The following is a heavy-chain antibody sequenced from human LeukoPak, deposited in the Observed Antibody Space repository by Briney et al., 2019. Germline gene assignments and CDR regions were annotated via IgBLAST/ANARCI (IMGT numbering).Heavy chain of an antibody. J-gene: IGHJ6*03. D-gene: IGHD6-6*01. CDR3: ARVSSSSYYYYYMDV. CDR1: GFTFSSCW. Sequence: GGSLRLSCAASGFTFSSCWMSWVRQAPGKGLEWVANIKQDGSEKYYVDSVKGRFTISRDNAKNSLYLQMNSLRTEDTAVYYCARVSSSSYYYYYMDVWGKGTTVTVSS. V-gene: IGHV3-7*01. CDR2: IKQDGSEK.